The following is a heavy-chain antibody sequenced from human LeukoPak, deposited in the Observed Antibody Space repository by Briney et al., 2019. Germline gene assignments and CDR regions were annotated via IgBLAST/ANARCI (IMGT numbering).Heavy chain of an antibody. J-gene: IGHJ4*02. V-gene: IGHV5-51*01. CDR1: GYIFTSYW. CDR3: ARPSQGHYYDSSGYSFLLDY. D-gene: IGHD3-22*01. CDR2: IYPGDSDT. Sequence: GESLKISCKGSGYIFTSYWIGWVRQPPGKGLEWMGIIYPGDSDTRYSPSFQGQVTISADKSISTAYLQWSRLKASDTAMYYCARPSQGHYYDSSGYSFLLDYWGQGTLVTVSS.